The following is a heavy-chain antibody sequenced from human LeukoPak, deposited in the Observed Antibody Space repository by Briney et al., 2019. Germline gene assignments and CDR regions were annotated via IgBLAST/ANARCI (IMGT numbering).Heavy chain of an antibody. Sequence: SQTLSLTCAVSGGSISSGGYSWIWIRQPPGQGLKWIGYIYHSGSTYYNPSLKSRVTISVDRSKNQFSLKLSSVTAADTAVYYCARGGGFGELMKNAFDIWGQGTMVTVSS. V-gene: IGHV4-30-2*01. CDR2: IYHSGST. CDR3: ARGGGFGELMKNAFDI. J-gene: IGHJ3*02. D-gene: IGHD3-10*01. CDR1: GGSISSGGYS.